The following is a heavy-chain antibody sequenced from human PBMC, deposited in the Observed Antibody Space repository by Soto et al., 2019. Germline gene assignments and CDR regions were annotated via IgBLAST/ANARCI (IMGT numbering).Heavy chain of an antibody. CDR2: MYHSGNT. Sequence: SETLSLTCAVSGSSISSSNWWSWVRQSPGKGLEWIGEMYHSGNTNYNPSLKSRVTISVDKSKNQFSLKLSSVTAADTAIYYCARANAYRTGIDYWGQGTLVTLSS. D-gene: IGHD3-16*01. CDR3: ARANAYRTGIDY. J-gene: IGHJ4*02. V-gene: IGHV4-4*02. CDR1: GSSISSSNW.